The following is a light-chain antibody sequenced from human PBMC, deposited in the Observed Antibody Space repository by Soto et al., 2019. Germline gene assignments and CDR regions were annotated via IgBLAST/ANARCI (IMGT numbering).Light chain of an antibody. V-gene: IGKV3-20*01. J-gene: IGKJ1*01. CDR2: ATS. CDR1: QSVSSRY. Sequence: QRPRTLSLSPGETAALSCRASQSVSSRYLAWYQQKSGQAPRLLIYATSSRATDIPDRFIGYGSGTDFALTISGLEPEDFAVYYCQQYGSSLSTFGQGPKVDIK. CDR3: QQYGSSLST.